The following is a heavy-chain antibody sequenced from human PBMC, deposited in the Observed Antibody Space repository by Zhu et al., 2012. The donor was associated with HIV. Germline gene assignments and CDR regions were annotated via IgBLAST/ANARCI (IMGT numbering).Heavy chain of an antibody. CDR3: ARNSGSGGTDFGH. V-gene: IGHV4-59*02. J-gene: IGHJ4*02. CDR1: GGSVINYY. Sequence: QVQLQESGPGLVKPGETLSLSCTVSGGSVINYYWTWVRQSPGKGLEWIGYIYYTGSTNYNPSLKSRVAMSVDTSGNRFSLRLNSVTAADTAVYYCARNSGSGGTDFGHWGQGTLVTVSS. D-gene: IGHD3-10*01. CDR2: IYYTGST.